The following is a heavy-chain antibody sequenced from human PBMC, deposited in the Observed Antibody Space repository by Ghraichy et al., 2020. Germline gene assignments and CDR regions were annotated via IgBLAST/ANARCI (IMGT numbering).Heavy chain of an antibody. CDR3: ARSATHRWELLGS. D-gene: IGHD1-26*01. Sequence: SVKGRFTISRDNAQNSLFLQMNSLRAEDTAVYYCARSATHRWELLGSWGQGTLVIVSS. J-gene: IGHJ5*02. V-gene: IGHV3-48*03.